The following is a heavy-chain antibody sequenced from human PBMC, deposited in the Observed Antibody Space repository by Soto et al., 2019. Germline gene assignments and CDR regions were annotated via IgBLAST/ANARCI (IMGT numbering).Heavy chain of an antibody. D-gene: IGHD3-10*01. J-gene: IGHJ6*02. V-gene: IGHV4-34*01. CDR1: GGSFSGYY. Sequence: SETLSLTCAVYGGSFSGYYWSWIRKPPGKGLEWIGEINHSGSTNYNPSLKSRVTISVDTSKNQFSLKLSSVTAADTAVYHCARNYGSGSYDHYYGIDVWGQGTTVTVSS. CDR3: ARNYGSGSYDHYYGIDV. CDR2: INHSGST.